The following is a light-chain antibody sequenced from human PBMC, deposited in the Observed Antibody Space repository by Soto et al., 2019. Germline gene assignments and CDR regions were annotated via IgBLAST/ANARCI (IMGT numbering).Light chain of an antibody. V-gene: IGKV3-11*01. CDR1: QSVSSY. Sequence: EIVLTQSPATLSLSPGERATLSCRASQSVSSYLAWYQQKPGQAPRLLIYDASNRATGIPARFSGSGSGTDFALTISSLVPEDFAVYYCQQRSNWPRTSGQGTKLEIK. J-gene: IGKJ2*01. CDR2: DAS. CDR3: QQRSNWPRT.